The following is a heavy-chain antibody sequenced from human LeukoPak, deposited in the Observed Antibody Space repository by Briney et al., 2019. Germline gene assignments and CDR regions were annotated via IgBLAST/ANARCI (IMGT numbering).Heavy chain of an antibody. V-gene: IGHV7-4-1*02. Sequence: ASVKVSCKASGYTFTSYAINWLRQAPGQGLEWMGWINTNTGNPTYAQGFTGRFVFSLDTSVSTAYLQISSLKAEDTAVYYCASGDYEFDYWGQGTLVTVSS. J-gene: IGHJ4*02. CDR1: GYTFTSYA. CDR2: INTNTGNP. D-gene: IGHD4-17*01. CDR3: ASGDYEFDY.